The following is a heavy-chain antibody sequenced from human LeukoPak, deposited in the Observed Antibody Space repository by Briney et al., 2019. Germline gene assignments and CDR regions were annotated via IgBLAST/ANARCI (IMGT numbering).Heavy chain of an antibody. CDR2: ISVGSSAI. Sequence: GGSLRLSCVASGFTFSDYSMNWVRQAPGKGLEWVSFISVGSSAIYYADSVKGRFTISRDNSKNTLYLQMNSLRAEDTAVYYCARGGNQIAVAGNDAFDIWGQGTMVTVSS. D-gene: IGHD6-19*01. CDR1: GFTFSDYS. V-gene: IGHV3-48*01. CDR3: ARGGNQIAVAGNDAFDI. J-gene: IGHJ3*02.